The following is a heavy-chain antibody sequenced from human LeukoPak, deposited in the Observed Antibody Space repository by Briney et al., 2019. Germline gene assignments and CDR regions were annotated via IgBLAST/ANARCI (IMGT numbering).Heavy chain of an antibody. D-gene: IGHD3-9*01. CDR2: ISSSSSYI. CDR3: AINFDWHNYYYYGMDV. Sequence: ETLSLTCTVSGGSISSNNYHWTWIRQPPGKGLEWVSSISSSSSYIYYADSVKGRFTISRDNAKNSLYLQMNSLRAEDTAVYYCAINFDWHNYYYYGMDVWGQGTTVTVSS. V-gene: IGHV3-21*01. CDR1: GGSISSNNYH. J-gene: IGHJ6*02.